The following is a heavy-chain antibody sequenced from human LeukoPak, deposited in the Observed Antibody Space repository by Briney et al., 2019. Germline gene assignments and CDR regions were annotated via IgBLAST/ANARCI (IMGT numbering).Heavy chain of an antibody. Sequence: GASVKVSCKASGYTFTSYDINWVRQATGQGLEWMGWMNPNSGNTGYAQKFQGRVTMTRNTSISTAYMELSSLRSEDTAVYYCARGRYRPPAAAGRLGYWGQGTLVTVSP. D-gene: IGHD6-13*01. V-gene: IGHV1-8*01. J-gene: IGHJ4*02. CDR2: MNPNSGNT. CDR1: GYTFTSYD. CDR3: ARGRYRPPAAAGRLGY.